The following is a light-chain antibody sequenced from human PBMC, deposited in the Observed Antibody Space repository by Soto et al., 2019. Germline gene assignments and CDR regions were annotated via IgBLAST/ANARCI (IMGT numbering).Light chain of an antibody. CDR2: DTS. CDR1: QSVSIY. J-gene: IGKJ4*01. CDR3: QQRSAWPIT. V-gene: IGKV3-11*01. Sequence: EIVLTQSPATLSLSPGERATLSCRASQSVSIYLAWYQQKPVQAPRLLIYDTSNRADGVPARFSGSGSATDFTLTIISLEPEECAVYSCQQRSAWPITFGGGNTVDIK.